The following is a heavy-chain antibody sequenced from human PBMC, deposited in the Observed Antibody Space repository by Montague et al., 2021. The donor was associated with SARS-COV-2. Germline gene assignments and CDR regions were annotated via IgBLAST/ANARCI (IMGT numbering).Heavy chain of an antibody. CDR3: VREKYYSGDSGSK. J-gene: IGHJ4*02. Sequence: SQTLSLTCSVSGVSISSGSYYWSWVRQPPGKGLEWIGYVYHTGSTNYNPSLKSRVTLSIDTSKNQFSLNLTSVTAADTAVYYCVREKYYSGDSGSKWGQGTLVTV. D-gene: IGHD3-22*01. CDR1: GVSISSGSYY. CDR2: VYHTGST. V-gene: IGHV4-61*01.